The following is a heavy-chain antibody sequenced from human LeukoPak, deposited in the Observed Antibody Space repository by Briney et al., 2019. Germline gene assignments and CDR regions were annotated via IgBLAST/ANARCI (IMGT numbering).Heavy chain of an antibody. J-gene: IGHJ5*02. CDR2: IYYSGST. V-gene: IGHV4-39*01. Sequence: SETLSLTCTVSGGSISSSSYYWGWIRQPPGKGLEWIGSIYYSGSTYYNPSLKSRVTISVDTSKNQFSLKLRSVTAADTAVYYCARQRRYCRGGSCLPPNWFDPWGQGTLVTVSS. CDR3: ARQRRYCRGGSCLPPNWFDP. CDR1: GGSISSSSYY. D-gene: IGHD2-15*01.